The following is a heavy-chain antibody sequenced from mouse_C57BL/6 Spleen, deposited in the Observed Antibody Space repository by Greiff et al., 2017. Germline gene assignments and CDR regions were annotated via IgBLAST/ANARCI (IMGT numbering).Heavy chain of an antibody. CDR1: GYAFSSYW. V-gene: IGHV1-80*01. J-gene: IGHJ1*03. D-gene: IGHD2-5*01. Sequence: VQLQQSGAELVKPGASVKISCKASGYAFSSYWMNWVKQRPGKGLEWIGQIYPGDGDTNYNGKFKGKGTLTADKSSSTADMQLSSLTSEDSAVYFCARSGYSIWYFDVWGTGTTVTVSS. CDR2: IYPGDGDT. CDR3: ARSGYSIWYFDV.